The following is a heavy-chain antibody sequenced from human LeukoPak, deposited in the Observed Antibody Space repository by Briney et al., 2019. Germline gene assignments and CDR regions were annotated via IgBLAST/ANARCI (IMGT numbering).Heavy chain of an antibody. CDR2: ISGSGGST. CDR1: GFTFSSYA. Sequence: GGSLRLSCAASGFTFSSYAMSWVRQAPGKGLEWVSAISGSGGSTYYADSVKGRFTISRDNSKNTLYLQMNSLRAEDTAVYYCAKFRPSGNYYRNAFDIWGQGTMVTVSS. D-gene: IGHD1-26*01. J-gene: IGHJ3*02. V-gene: IGHV3-23*01. CDR3: AKFRPSGNYYRNAFDI.